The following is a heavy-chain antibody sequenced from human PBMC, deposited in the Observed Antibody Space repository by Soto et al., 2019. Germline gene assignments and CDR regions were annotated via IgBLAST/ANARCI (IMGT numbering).Heavy chain of an antibody. CDR2: ISANNGNT. V-gene: IGHV1-18*01. CDR1: GYTFTSYG. CDR3: ARGVYGDYGINYYYYYMDV. D-gene: IGHD4-17*01. J-gene: IGHJ6*03. Sequence: ASVKVSCKASGYTFTSYGISWVRQAPGQGLEWMGWISANNGNTNYAQKLQGRVTMTTDTSTSTAYMELSSLRSEDTAVYYCARGVYGDYGINYYYYYMDVWGKGTSVTVSS.